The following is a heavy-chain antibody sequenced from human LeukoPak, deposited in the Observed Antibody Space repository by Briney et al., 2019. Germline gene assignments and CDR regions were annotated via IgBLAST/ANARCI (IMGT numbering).Heavy chain of an antibody. J-gene: IGHJ4*02. D-gene: IGHD3-22*01. CDR1: GGTFSSYA. CDR3: ERDPAYNGSSRALEGFDY. CDR2: IIPIFGTA. V-gene: IGHV1-69*01. Sequence: GSSVKVSCTASGGTFSSYAFSWVRQAPGQGLEREGGIIPIFGTANYAQKFEGRVTITADESKSTAYMELSSLRCEDTDVYYCERDPAYNGSSRALEGFDYWGQGTLVTVSS.